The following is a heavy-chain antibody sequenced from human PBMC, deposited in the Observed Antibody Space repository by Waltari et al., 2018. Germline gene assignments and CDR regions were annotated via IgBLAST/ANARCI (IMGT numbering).Heavy chain of an antibody. CDR3: TTVATVRAFDI. Sequence: WVRQAPGKGLEWVGRIKSKTDGGTTDYAAPVKGRFTISRDDSKNTLYLQMNSLKTEDTAVYYCTTVATVRAFDIWGQGTMVTVSS. CDR2: IKSKTDGGTT. J-gene: IGHJ3*02. D-gene: IGHD4-17*01. V-gene: IGHV3-15*07.